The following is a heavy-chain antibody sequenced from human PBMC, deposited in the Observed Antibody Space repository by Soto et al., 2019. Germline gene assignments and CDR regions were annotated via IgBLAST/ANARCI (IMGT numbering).Heavy chain of an antibody. V-gene: IGHV1-3*01. CDR2: INAGNGNT. D-gene: IGHD1-20*01. CDR1: GYTFTNYA. CDR3: ARGKGYNWNHGWFDP. J-gene: IGHJ5*02. Sequence: ASVKVSCKASGYTFTNYAMDWVRQAPGQRLEWMGWINAGNGNTKYSQNFQGRVTITRDTSVSTAYMELSSLRFEDTAVYYCARGKGYNWNHGWFDPWGQGTLVTVSS.